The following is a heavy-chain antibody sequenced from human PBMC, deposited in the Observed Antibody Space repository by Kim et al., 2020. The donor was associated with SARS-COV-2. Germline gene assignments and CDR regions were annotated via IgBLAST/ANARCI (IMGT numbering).Heavy chain of an antibody. Sequence: GGSLRLSCAASGFTFDDYAMHWVRQAPGKGLEWVSGISWNSGSIGYADSVKGRFTISRDNAKNSLYLQMNSLRAEDTALYYCAKDLGDYYDSSGYYWGDAFDIWGQGTMVTVSS. CDR2: ISWNSGSI. D-gene: IGHD3-22*01. J-gene: IGHJ3*02. CDR1: GFTFDDYA. CDR3: AKDLGDYYDSSGYYWGDAFDI. V-gene: IGHV3-9*01.